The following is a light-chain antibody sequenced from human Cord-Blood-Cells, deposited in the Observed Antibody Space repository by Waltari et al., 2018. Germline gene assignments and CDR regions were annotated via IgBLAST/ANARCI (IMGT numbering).Light chain of an antibody. Sequence: EIVLTQSPATLSLSPGERATLSGRASQSFSSYLAWYQQKPGQAPRLLIYDASNRATGIPAGFSGSGSETDFTLTSSSLEPEDFAVYCCQQRSNWPRSFGQGTRLEIK. CDR1: QSFSSY. CDR2: DAS. J-gene: IGKJ2*03. V-gene: IGKV3-11*01. CDR3: QQRSNWPRS.